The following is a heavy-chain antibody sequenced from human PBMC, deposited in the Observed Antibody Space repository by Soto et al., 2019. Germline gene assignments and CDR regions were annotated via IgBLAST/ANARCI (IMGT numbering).Heavy chain of an antibody. CDR3: AREGQDYDFWSGYYYYFDY. D-gene: IGHD3-3*01. CDR2: INSDGSST. V-gene: IGHV3-74*01. Sequence: GGSLRLSCAASGFTFRSYWMHWVRQAPGKGMVWVSRINSDGSSTSYADSVKGRFTISRDNAKNTLYLQMNSLRAEDTAVCYCAREGQDYDFWSGYYYYFDYWGQGT. J-gene: IGHJ4*02. CDR1: GFTFRSYW.